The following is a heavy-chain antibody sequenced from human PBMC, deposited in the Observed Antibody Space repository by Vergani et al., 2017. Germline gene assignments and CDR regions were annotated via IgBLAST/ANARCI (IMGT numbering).Heavy chain of an antibody. D-gene: IGHD3-9*01. V-gene: IGHV3-48*01. CDR1: GFTFSSYS. J-gene: IGHJ4*02. Sequence: EVQLVESGGGLVQPGGSLRLSCAASGFTFSSYSMNWVRQAPGKGLEWVSYISSSSSTIYYADSVKGRFTISRDNAKNSLYLQMNSLRAEDTAVYYCARDPYYDILTDDYWGQGTLVTVSS. CDR3: ARDPYYDILTDDY. CDR2: ISSSSSTI.